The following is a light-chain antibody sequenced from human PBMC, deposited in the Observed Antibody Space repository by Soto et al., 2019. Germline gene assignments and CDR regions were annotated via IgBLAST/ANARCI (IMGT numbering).Light chain of an antibody. CDR3: QQYGRSPRT. CDR2: GAS. CDR1: QSVNSNY. V-gene: IGKV3-20*01. J-gene: IGKJ1*01. Sequence: ETVLTQSPGTLSLSPGEMATLSFSASQSVNSNYLAWYQQKPGQAPRLLIYGASSRATGIPDRFSGGGPGTDFILTISRLEPDDFAVYYCQQYGRSPRTFGQGTKVDIK.